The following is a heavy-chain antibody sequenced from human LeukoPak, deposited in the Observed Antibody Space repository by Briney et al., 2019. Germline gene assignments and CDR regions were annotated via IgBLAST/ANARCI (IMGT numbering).Heavy chain of an antibody. CDR3: ARVRGVDSSSWYPYYFDY. V-gene: IGHV4-30-2*01. D-gene: IGHD6-13*01. J-gene: IGHJ4*02. Sequence: SQTLSLTCAVSGGSISSDGYSWSWIRQPPGKGLEWIGYISHSGSTYYKPGTYYNPSLKSRVTMSLDRSKNQFSLKLSSMTAADTAVYYCARVRGVDSSSWYPYYFDYWGLGTLITVSS. CDR1: GGSISSDGYS. CDR2: ISHSGSTYYKPGT.